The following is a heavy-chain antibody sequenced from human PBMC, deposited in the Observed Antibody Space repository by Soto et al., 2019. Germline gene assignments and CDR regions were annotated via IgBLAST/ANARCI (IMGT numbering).Heavy chain of an antibody. CDR1: GFTFSNCA. CDR2: VSFDGSNK. V-gene: IGHV3-30-3*01. Sequence: QVQLVESGGGVVQPGRSLRLSCAASGFTFSNCAVHWVRQAPGKGLEWVAVVSFDGSNKYYAESVNGRFTISRDNSMNTLYLQVSSLRAEDSAVYYCARRPPVSDVSPNVGDYYYHGLDVWGQGTTVTVSS. J-gene: IGHJ6*02. D-gene: IGHD2-8*02. CDR3: ARRPPVSDVSPNVGDYYYHGLDV.